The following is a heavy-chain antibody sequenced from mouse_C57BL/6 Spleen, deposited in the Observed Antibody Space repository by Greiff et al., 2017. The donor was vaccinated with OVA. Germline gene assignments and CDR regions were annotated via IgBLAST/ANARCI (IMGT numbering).Heavy chain of an antibody. CDR1: GYTFTSYG. CDR3: ARATTVVATGY. D-gene: IGHD1-1*01. CDR2: IYPRSGNT. V-gene: IGHV1-81*01. Sequence: QVQLQQSGAELARPGASVKLSCKASGYTFTSYGISWVKQRTGQGLEWIGEIYPRSGNTYYNEKFKGKATLTADKSSSTAYMELRSLTSEDSVVYFCARATTVVATGYWGQGTTLTVSS. J-gene: IGHJ2*01.